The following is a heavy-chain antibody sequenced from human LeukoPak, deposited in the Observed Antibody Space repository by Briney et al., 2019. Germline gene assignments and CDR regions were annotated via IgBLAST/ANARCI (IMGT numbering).Heavy chain of an antibody. V-gene: IGHV1-2*02. J-gene: IGHJ4*02. CDR1: GYTFTGYY. D-gene: IGHD3-22*01. CDR3: ARDTDYYDSSGYPNY. Sequence: ASVKVSCKASGYTFTGYYMHWVRQAPGQGPEWMGWINPNSGGTNYAQKFQGRVTMTRDTSISTAYMELSRLRSDDTAVYYCARDTDYYDSSGYPNYWGQGALVTVSS. CDR2: INPNSGGT.